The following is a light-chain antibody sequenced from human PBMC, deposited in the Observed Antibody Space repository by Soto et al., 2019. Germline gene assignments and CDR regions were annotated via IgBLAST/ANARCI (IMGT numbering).Light chain of an antibody. CDR1: SSDVGDYNY. Sequence: QSVLTQPASVSGSPGQSITLSCTGTSSDVGDYNYVSWYQQHPGKAPRLIIYEVSYRPSGVSNRFSGSKSGNTASLTISGLQAEDEADYYCSSYASSSTWVFGVGTQLTVL. V-gene: IGLV2-14*01. J-gene: IGLJ3*02. CDR3: SSYASSSTWV. CDR2: EVS.